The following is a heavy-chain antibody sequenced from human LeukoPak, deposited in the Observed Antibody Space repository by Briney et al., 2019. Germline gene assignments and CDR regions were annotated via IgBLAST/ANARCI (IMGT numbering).Heavy chain of an antibody. CDR3: AKDSDSTNWYNWFDP. CDR2: ISGSGGST. J-gene: IGHJ5*02. V-gene: IGHV3-23*01. CDR1: GFTFSSYG. D-gene: IGHD2/OR15-2a*01. Sequence: PGGTLRLSCAASGFTFSSYGMSWVRQAPGKGLEWVSAISGSGGSTYYADSVKGRFTISRDNSKNTLYLQMNSLRVEDTAVYYCAKDSDSTNWYNWFDPWGQGSLVTVSS.